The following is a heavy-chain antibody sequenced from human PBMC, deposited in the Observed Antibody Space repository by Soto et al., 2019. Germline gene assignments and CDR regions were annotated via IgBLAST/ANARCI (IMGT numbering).Heavy chain of an antibody. CDR2: ICYSGST. Sequence: QVQLQESGPGLVKHSETLSLTCTVSGGSISSYYWSWIRQPPGKGLEWIGYICYSGSTNYNPSLQSRVTISVDTAKNQCSLNLSSVTAADTAVYYCARQGITIDYWGQGTLVTVSS. CDR1: GGSISSYY. J-gene: IGHJ4*02. D-gene: IGHD3-9*01. V-gene: IGHV4-59*08. CDR3: ARQGITIDY.